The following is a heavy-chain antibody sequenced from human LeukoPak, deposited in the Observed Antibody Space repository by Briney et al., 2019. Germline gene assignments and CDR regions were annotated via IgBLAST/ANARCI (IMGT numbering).Heavy chain of an antibody. V-gene: IGHV4-34*01. CDR3: ARGIGYSYGLYYYYYGMDV. D-gene: IGHD5-18*01. CDR2: INHSGST. Sequence: PSETLSLTCAVYGGSFSGYYWSWIRQPPGKGLEWIGEINHSGSTNYNPSLKSRVTISVDTSKNQFSLKLSSVTAADTAVYYCARGIGYSYGLYYYYYGMDVWGQGTTVTVSS. J-gene: IGHJ6*02. CDR1: GGSFSGYY.